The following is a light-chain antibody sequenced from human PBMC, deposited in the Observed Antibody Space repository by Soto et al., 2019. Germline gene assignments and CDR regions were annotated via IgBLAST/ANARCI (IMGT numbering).Light chain of an antibody. CDR2: ANS. CDR3: SSYASSRSVL. Sequence: QSVLTQPPSVSGAPGQRVTISCTGSSSNIGAGYDVHWFQQLPGTAPKLLIYANSNRPSGVPDRFSGSKSGTSASLAITGLQAEDGADYYCSSYASSRSVLFGGGTKLTVL. J-gene: IGLJ2*01. V-gene: IGLV1-40*01. CDR1: SSNIGAGYD.